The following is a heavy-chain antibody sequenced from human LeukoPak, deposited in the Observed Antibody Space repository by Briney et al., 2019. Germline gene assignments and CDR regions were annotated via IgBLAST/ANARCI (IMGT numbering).Heavy chain of an antibody. V-gene: IGHV3-23*01. Sequence: GGSLRLSCAASGITFRSYAMSWVRQARGKGLDWVSAINGDGGSTYYADSVKGRFTISRDNSNNTLFLQMNSLRVEDTAVYYCAKWGAQSGSYRVVDCWGRGTLVTVSS. CDR2: INGDGGST. CDR3: AKWGAQSGSYRVVDC. CDR1: GITFRSYA. D-gene: IGHD3-10*01. J-gene: IGHJ4*02.